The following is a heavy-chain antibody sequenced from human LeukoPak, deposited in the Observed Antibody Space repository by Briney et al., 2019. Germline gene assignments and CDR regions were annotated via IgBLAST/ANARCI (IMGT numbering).Heavy chain of an antibody. CDR2: ISSSSSYI. J-gene: IGHJ4*02. CDR1: GFTFSSYS. D-gene: IGHD3-3*01. V-gene: IGHV3-21*01. CDR3: AGPIFGVFIPDY. Sequence: GGSLRLSCAASGFTFSSYSMNWVRQAPGKGLEWVSSISSSSSYIYYADSVKGRFTISRDNAKNSLYLQMNSLRAEDTAVYYCAGPIFGVFIPDYWGQGTLVTVSS.